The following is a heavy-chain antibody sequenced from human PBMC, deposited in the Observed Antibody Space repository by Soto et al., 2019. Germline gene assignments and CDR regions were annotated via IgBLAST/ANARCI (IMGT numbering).Heavy chain of an antibody. CDR1: GGSISSGDYY. Sequence: QVQLQESGPGLVKPSQTLSLTCTVSGGSISSGDYYWSWIRQHPGKGLEWIGYIFYSGSTYYNPSLESRVTISVDTSKNQFSLKLSSVTAADTAVYYCARGGYYYGSGSYSNLYNWSDPWGQGTLVTVSS. CDR3: ARGGYYYGSGSYSNLYNWSDP. CDR2: IFYSGST. J-gene: IGHJ5*02. D-gene: IGHD3-10*01. V-gene: IGHV4-31*03.